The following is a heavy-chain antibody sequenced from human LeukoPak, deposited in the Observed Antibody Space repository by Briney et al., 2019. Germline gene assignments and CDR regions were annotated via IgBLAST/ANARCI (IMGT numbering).Heavy chain of an antibody. V-gene: IGHV1-69*13. Sequence: VASVKVSCKASGGIFSSYAISWVRQAPGQGLEWMGGIIPIFSTTNYAQKFQGRVTITADESTSTAYMVLSSLRSDDTAVYYCARVHGGGAYYMDVWGKGTTVTVSS. CDR3: ARVHGGGAYYMDV. CDR2: IIPIFSTT. D-gene: IGHD3-10*01. J-gene: IGHJ6*03. CDR1: GGIFSSYA.